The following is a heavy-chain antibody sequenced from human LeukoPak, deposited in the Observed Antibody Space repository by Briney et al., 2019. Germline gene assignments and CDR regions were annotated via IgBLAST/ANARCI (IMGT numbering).Heavy chain of an antibody. CDR2: ISSNGGST. J-gene: IGHJ4*02. CDR3: VKDTGTGYRYGEFDY. Sequence: ETLSLTCTVSGGSVSSGSYYWSWIRQPPGKGLEYVSAISSNGGSTYYADSLKGRFTISRSNSKNALYLQMSSLRAEDTAVYYCVKDTGTGYRYGEFDYWGQGTLVTVSS. CDR1: GGSVSSGSYY. V-gene: IGHV3-64D*09. D-gene: IGHD5-18*01.